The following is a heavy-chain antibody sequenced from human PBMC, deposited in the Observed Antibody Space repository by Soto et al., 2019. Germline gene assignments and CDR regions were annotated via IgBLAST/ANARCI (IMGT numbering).Heavy chain of an antibody. CDR2: IIPIFGTA. Sequence: QVQLVQSGAEVKKPGSSVKVSCKASGGTFSSYAISWVRQAPGQGLEWMGGIIPIFGTANYAQKFQGRVTITADESTSTAYMELSSLRSEDTAVYYCARDRGSGSYQGWGFDYWGQGSLLTVSS. CDR3: ARDRGSGSYQGWGFDY. CDR1: GGTFSSYA. J-gene: IGHJ4*02. D-gene: IGHD3-10*01. V-gene: IGHV1-69*01.